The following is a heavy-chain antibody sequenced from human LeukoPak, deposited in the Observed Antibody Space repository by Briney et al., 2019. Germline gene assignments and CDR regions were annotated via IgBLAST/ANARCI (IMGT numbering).Heavy chain of an antibody. D-gene: IGHD2-2*01. CDR2: IWYDGSNK. Sequence: PGGSLRLSCAASEFTFSSYWMSWVRQAPGKGLEWVAVIWYDGSNKYYADSVKGRFTISRDNSKNTLYLQMNSLRAEDTAVYYCGRGGGVVVPAAPFDPWGQGTLVTVSS. J-gene: IGHJ5*02. V-gene: IGHV3-33*08. CDR3: GRGGGVVVPAAPFDP. CDR1: EFTFSSYW.